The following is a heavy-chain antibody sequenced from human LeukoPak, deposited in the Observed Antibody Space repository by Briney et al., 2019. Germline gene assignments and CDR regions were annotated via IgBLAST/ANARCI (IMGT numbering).Heavy chain of an antibody. V-gene: IGHV1-18*01. CDR2: ISAYNGNT. CDR3: ARDGDYIPGGY. J-gene: IGHJ4*02. CDR1: GYTFTSYG. Sequence: ASVKVSCKASGYTFTSYGISWVRQPPGQGLEWMGWISAYNGNTNYAQKLQGRVTMTTDTSTSTDYMELRSLRSDDTAVYYCARDGDYIPGGYWGQGTLVTVSS. D-gene: IGHD4-17*01.